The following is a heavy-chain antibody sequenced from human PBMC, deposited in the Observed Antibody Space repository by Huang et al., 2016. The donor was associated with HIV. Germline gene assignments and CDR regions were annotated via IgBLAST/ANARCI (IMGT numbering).Heavy chain of an antibody. CDR2: IYYTGTT. J-gene: IGHJ5*02. CDR1: GDSISRGGYL. D-gene: IGHD2-15*01. CDR3: ARERITQCNGGRCYSDWSDP. Sequence: QVQLQESGPGPMKPSQTLSLTCTVSGDSISRGGYLWSWIRQSPGKGLEWIGSIYYTGTTSYNPSRRSRVTMSVDTSKNQCSMRLTSVTAEDTAVYYCARERITQCNGGRCYSDWSDPWGQGTLVIVSS. V-gene: IGHV4-30-4*08.